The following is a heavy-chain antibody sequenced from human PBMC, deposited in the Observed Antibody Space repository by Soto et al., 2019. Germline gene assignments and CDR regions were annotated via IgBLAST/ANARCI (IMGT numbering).Heavy chain of an antibody. Sequence: GGSLRLSCAASGFTFSSYAMSWVRQAPGKGLEWVSAISGSGGSTYYADSVKGRFTISRDNSKNTLYLQMNSLRAEDTAVYYWAKGGHLGVTLFVEWGQGTLVTVSS. D-gene: IGHD2-21*02. V-gene: IGHV3-23*01. CDR1: GFTFSSYA. J-gene: IGHJ4*02. CDR2: ISGSGGST. CDR3: AKGGHLGVTLFVE.